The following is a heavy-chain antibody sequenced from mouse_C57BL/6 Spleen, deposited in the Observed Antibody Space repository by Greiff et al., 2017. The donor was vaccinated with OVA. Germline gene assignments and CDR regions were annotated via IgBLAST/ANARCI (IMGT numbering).Heavy chain of an antibody. D-gene: IGHD2-1*01. V-gene: IGHV1-64*01. J-gene: IGHJ2*01. CDR3: ARDGIDPYYCDY. CDR1: GYTFTSYW. CDR2: IHPNSGST. Sequence: VQLQQPGAELVKPGASVKLSCKASGYTFTSYWMHWVKQRPGQGLEWIGMIHPNSGSTTYNEKFKSKATLTVDKSSCTAYVQLSSLTSEDSPVYYCARDGIDPYYCDYWGQGTTLTVSS.